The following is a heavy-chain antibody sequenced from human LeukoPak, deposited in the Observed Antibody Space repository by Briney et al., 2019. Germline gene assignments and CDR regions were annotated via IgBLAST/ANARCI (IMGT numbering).Heavy chain of an antibody. CDR2: IKEDGSEK. CDR1: GFTFSNYW. D-gene: IGHD2-2*01. V-gene: IGHV3-7*01. J-gene: IGHJ4*02. CDR3: GSGRQLGY. Sequence: GGSLRLSCAASGFTFSNYWMSWVRQAPGKGLEWVANIKEDGSEKYYVDSVKGRFTISRDNARNSLYLQMNSLRAEDTAVYYCGSGRQLGYWGKGTLVTVSS.